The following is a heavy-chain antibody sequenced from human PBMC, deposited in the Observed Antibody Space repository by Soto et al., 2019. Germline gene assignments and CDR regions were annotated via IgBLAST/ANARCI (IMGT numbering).Heavy chain of an antibody. J-gene: IGHJ5*02. CDR3: AAMRYDFWSGYNWFDP. D-gene: IGHD3-3*01. V-gene: IGHV1-58*02. Sequence: GASVKVSCKASGFTFTSSAMQWVRRARGQRLEWIGWIVVGSGNTNYAQKFQERVTITRDMSTSTAYMELSSLRSEDTAVYYCAAMRYDFWSGYNWFDPWGQGTLVTVSS. CDR2: IVVGSGNT. CDR1: GFTFTSSA.